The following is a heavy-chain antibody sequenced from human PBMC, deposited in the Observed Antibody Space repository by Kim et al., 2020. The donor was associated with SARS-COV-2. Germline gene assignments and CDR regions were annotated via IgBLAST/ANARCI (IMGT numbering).Heavy chain of an antibody. J-gene: IGHJ4*02. Sequence: GGSLRLSCAASGFSFSLAWMNWVRQAPGRWLEWVGRIKMKADGETTDYAVPVKDRFVISRDDSENTLYLQMNSLKTEDTAVYFCTTAGRRGLLALNYWGQGTLVTVSS. CDR1: GFSFSLAW. V-gene: IGHV3-15*01. CDR2: IKMKADGETT. CDR3: TTAGRRGLLALNY. D-gene: IGHD3-10*01.